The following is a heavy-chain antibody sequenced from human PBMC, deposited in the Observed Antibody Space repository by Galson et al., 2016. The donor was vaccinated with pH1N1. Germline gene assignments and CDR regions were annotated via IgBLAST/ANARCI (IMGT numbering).Heavy chain of an antibody. CDR3: ARDKRRYFDY. CDR2: ISADGGGT. CDR1: GLTFSSYA. Sequence: SLRLSCAASGLTFSSYAMSWVRQAPGKGLEWVSAISADGGGTYYADSVKGRLSISRDNFKNTLYLQMNSLRAEDTAIYYCARDKRRYFDYWGQGTLVTVSS. V-gene: IGHV3-23*01. J-gene: IGHJ4*02.